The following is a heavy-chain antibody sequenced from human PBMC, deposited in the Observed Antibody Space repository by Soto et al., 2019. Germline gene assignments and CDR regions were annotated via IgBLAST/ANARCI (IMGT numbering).Heavy chain of an antibody. V-gene: IGHV4-39*01. D-gene: IGHD3-9*01. CDR2: IFYGHGT. J-gene: IGHJ5*02. CDR1: GGSVTSSTSS. CDR3: ARQPTGYPNWFDA. Sequence: QVQLQESGPGLVNPSEPLSLTCTVSGGSVTSSTSSWAWVRQPPGKGLHWIGTIFYGHGTYYNPSLESRVTISLDTSKIQFSLELTSVTAADAAVYYCARQPTGYPNWFDAWGRGILVIVSS.